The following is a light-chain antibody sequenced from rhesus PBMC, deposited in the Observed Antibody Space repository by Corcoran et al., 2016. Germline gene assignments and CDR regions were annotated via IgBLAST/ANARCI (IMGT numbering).Light chain of an antibody. CDR3: CSYAGSNTFS. CDR2: EVS. CDR1: SSDIGGYNY. J-gene: IGLJ1*01. Sequence: QAALTQPRSVSGSPGQSVTISCTGTSSDIGGYNYVSWYQQHSGTAPKLMISEVSKRPSGVSDRFSGSKSGNTASLTVSGLQAEDEADYFCCSYAGSNTFSFGAGTRLTVL. V-gene: IGLV2-32*02.